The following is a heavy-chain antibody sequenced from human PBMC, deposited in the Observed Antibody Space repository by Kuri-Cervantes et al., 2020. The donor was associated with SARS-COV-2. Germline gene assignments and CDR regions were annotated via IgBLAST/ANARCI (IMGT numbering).Heavy chain of an antibody. Sequence: GGSLRLSCAASGFTVSSNYMSWVRQAPGKGLEWVSVIYSGGRTYYADSVKGRFTISRDNSKNTLYLQMNSLRAEDTAVYYCASSGSPYYYYGMDVWGQGNTVTVSS. J-gene: IGHJ6*02. V-gene: IGHV3-66*01. CDR1: GFTVSSNY. CDR2: IYSGGRT. D-gene: IGHD1-26*01. CDR3: ASSGSPYYYYGMDV.